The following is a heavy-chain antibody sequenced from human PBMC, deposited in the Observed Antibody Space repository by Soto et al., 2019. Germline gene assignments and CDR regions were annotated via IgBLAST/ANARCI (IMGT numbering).Heavy chain of an antibody. D-gene: IGHD3-3*01. Sequence: XESLRLTCAASGCSFSSYAMSWVRQAPGKGLEWVSAISGSGGSTYYADSVKGRFTISRDNSKNTLYLQMNSLRAEDTAVYYCAKDLLFGVVISYDAFDIWGQGTMVTVSS. CDR1: GCSFSSYA. CDR3: AKDLLFGVVISYDAFDI. J-gene: IGHJ3*02. CDR2: ISGSGGST. V-gene: IGHV3-23*01.